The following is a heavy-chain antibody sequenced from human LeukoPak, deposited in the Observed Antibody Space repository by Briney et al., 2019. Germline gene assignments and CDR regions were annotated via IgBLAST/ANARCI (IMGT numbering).Heavy chain of an antibody. Sequence: SETLSLTCTVSGGSISTYYWSWIRQPAGKGQEWIGRIYASGSTNYNPSLKSRVTMSVDTSKNQFSLKPSSVTAADTAVYYCARSISGGAPFFDYWGQGTLVTVSS. CDR3: ARSISGGAPFFDY. D-gene: IGHD1-14*01. J-gene: IGHJ4*02. V-gene: IGHV4-4*07. CDR1: GGSISTYY. CDR2: IYASGST.